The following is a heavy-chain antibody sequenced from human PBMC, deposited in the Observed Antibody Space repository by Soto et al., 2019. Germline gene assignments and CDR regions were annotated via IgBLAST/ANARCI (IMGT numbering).Heavy chain of an antibody. D-gene: IGHD1-1*01. CDR1: GYTLLELS. J-gene: IGHJ4*02. CDR2: YDPEDAKT. CDR3: ASQNWRWREQFDH. Sequence: GASVKVSCKLSGYTLLELSIHWVRQAPGKGLEWMGGYDPEDAKTIYAQKSQGRVIMTEDTSTNTAYLEVRGLRYEDTAVYYCASQNWRWREQFDHWGQGTLVTAPQ. V-gene: IGHV1-24*01.